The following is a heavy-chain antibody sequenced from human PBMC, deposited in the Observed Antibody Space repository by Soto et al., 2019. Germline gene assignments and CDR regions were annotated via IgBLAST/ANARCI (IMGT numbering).Heavy chain of an antibody. J-gene: IGHJ6*02. D-gene: IGHD3-3*01. CDR1: GGSISSGGYY. CDR2: IYYSGST. CDR3: ARVTYYDFWSGQPHGMDV. Sequence: PSETLSLTCTVSGGSISSGGYYWSWICQHPGKGLEWIGYIYYSGSTYYNPSLKSRVTISVDTSKNQFSLKLSSVTAADTAVYYCARVTYYDFWSGQPHGMDVWGQGTTVTVSS. V-gene: IGHV4-31*03.